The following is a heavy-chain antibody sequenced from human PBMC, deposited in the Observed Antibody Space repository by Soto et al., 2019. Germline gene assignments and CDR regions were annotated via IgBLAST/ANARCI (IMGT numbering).Heavy chain of an antibody. CDR2: ISWNSGSI. J-gene: IGHJ3*02. D-gene: IGHD3-3*01. CDR1: GFTPDDYG. V-gene: IGHV3-9*02. CDR3: AKDILRRSGYYDFWSGDAFDI. Sequence: SGFTPDDYGMHWVRQAPGKGLEWVSGISWNSGSIGYADSVKGRFTISRDNAKNSLYLQMNSLRAEDTALYYCAKDILRRSGYYDFWSGDAFDIWGQGTMVTVS.